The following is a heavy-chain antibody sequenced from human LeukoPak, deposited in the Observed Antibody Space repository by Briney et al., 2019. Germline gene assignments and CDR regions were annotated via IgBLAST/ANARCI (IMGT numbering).Heavy chain of an antibody. V-gene: IGHV3-23*01. CDR2: ISGSGGST. CDR1: GFTVSSNS. Sequence: GGSLRLSCTVSGFTVSSNSMSWVRQAPGKGLGWVSAISGSGGSTYYADSVKGRFTISRDNSKNTLYLQMNSLRAEDTAVYYCAKGVPPGGLDAFDIWGQGTMVTVSS. CDR3: AKGVPPGGLDAFDI. D-gene: IGHD3-10*01. J-gene: IGHJ3*02.